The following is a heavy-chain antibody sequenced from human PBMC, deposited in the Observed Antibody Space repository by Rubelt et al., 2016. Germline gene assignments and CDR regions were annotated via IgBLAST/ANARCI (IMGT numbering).Heavy chain of an antibody. Sequence: QLQLQESGPGLVKPSETLSLTCTVSGGSISSSSYYWGWIRQPPGKGLEWIGSIYYSGSTYYNPSLKVGVTISVATAKNQFSLKLSSVTAADTAVYYCSRAPYSSGWYLAFDIWGQGTMVTVSS. CDR1: GGSISSSSYY. CDR3: SRAPYSSGWYLAFDI. D-gene: IGHD6-19*01. J-gene: IGHJ3*02. CDR2: IYYSGST. V-gene: IGHV4-39*07.